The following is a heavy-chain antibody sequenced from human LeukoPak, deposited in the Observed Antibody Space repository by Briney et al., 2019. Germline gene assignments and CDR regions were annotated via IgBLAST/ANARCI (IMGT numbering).Heavy chain of an antibody. CDR3: ASHCSSTSCYDDY. D-gene: IGHD2-2*01. J-gene: IGHJ4*02. CDR2: IYYSGST. V-gene: IGHV4-39*01. CDR1: VGSIGSSSYY. Sequence: SETLSLTCTVSVGSIGSSSYYWGWIRQPPGKGLEWIGSIYYSGSTYYNPSLKSRVTISVDTSKNQFSLKLSSVTAADTAVYYCASHCSSTSCYDDYWGQGTLVTVSS.